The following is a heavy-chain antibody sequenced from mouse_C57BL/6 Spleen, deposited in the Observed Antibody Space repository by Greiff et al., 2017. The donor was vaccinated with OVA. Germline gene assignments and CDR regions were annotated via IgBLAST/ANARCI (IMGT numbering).Heavy chain of an antibody. CDR2: ISSGGSYT. CDR1: GFTFSSYG. Sequence: EVMLVESGGDLVKPGGSLKLSCAASGFTFSSYGMSWVRQTPDKRLEWVATISSGGSYTYYPDSVKGRFTISRDNAKNTLYLQMSSLKSEDTAMYYCARGYYGSSPYYFDYWGQGTTLTVSS. V-gene: IGHV5-6*01. CDR3: ARGYYGSSPYYFDY. D-gene: IGHD1-1*01. J-gene: IGHJ2*01.